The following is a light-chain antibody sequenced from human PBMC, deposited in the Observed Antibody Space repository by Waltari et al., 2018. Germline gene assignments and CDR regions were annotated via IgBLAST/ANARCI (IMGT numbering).Light chain of an antibody. Sequence: IVLTQSPSTLSLSQWQRATLSCRASQSVSHNYLAWYQQKPGQTPRLLIFGASSRATGIPDSFSGSGSGSYYTLTVSRLDPEDFAVYYCQQYGNSPPTFGQGTKVEV. CDR1: QSVSHNY. CDR3: QQYGNSPPT. V-gene: IGKV3-20*01. CDR2: GAS. J-gene: IGKJ1*01.